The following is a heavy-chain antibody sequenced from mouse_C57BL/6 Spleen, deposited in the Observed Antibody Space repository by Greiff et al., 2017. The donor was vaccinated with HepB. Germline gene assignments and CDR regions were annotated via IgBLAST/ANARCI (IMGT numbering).Heavy chain of an antibody. V-gene: IGHV3-8*01. CDR2: ISYSGST. CDR3: ARTPTDYYYGSGYYFDY. Sequence: VQLKESGPGLAKPSQTLSLTCSVTGYSITSDYWNWIRKFPGNKLEYMGYISYSGSTYYNPSLKSRISITRDTSKNQYYLQLNSVTTEDTATYYCARTPTDYYYGSGYYFDYWGQGTTLTVSS. J-gene: IGHJ2*01. D-gene: IGHD1-1*01. CDR1: GYSITSDY.